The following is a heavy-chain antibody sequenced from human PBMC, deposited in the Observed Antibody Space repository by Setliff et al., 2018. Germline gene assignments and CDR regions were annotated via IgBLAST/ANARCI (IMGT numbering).Heavy chain of an antibody. J-gene: IGHJ4*02. CDR1: GFIISNYW. V-gene: IGHV3-7*03. D-gene: IGHD3-3*01. CDR3: AREVWNIYDNSWSGYSDH. CDR2: IRQDGTNK. Sequence: GESLKLSCVASGFIISNYWMAWVRQAPGKGLEWVADIRQDGTNKYYVDSVKGRFTISRDNAKNSLYLHMNSLRAEDTALYYCAREVWNIYDNSWSGYSDHWGQGTLVTVSS.